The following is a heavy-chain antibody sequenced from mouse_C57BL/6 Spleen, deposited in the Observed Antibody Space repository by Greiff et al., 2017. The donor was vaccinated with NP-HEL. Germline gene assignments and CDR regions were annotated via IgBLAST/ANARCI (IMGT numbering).Heavy chain of an antibody. CDR1: GYTFTSYW. CDR2: IDPSDSET. Sequence: QVQLQQSGAELVKPGASVKLSCKASGYTFTSYWMHWVKQRPIQGLEWIGNIDPSDSETHYNQKFKDKATLTVDKSSSTAYMQLSSLTSEDSAVYYCARRHYYGSSYSTDWYFDVWGTGTTVTVSS. V-gene: IGHV1-52*01. CDR3: ARRHYYGSSYSTDWYFDV. D-gene: IGHD1-1*01. J-gene: IGHJ1*03.